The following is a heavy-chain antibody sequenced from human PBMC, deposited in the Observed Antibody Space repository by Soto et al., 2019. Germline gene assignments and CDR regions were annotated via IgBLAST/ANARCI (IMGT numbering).Heavy chain of an antibody. CDR1: GFSFSTSS. Sequence: EVQLVESGGGLVEPGGSLRLSCAGSGFSFSTSSMNWVRQAPGRELEWISAISGTSDYRYYADSVKGRFTISRDNAENVLFLQMNSLRVEDTAVYHCARDPRYYGSGRYYPFEYWGQGTLVTVSS. J-gene: IGHJ4*02. CDR2: ISGTSDYR. V-gene: IGHV3-21*01. D-gene: IGHD3-10*01. CDR3: ARDPRYYGSGRYYPFEY.